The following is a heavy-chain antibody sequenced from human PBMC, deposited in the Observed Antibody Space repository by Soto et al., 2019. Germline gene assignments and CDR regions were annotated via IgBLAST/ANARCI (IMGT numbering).Heavy chain of an antibody. D-gene: IGHD3-22*01. CDR3: ARSTGGDDRSGSYYFGAFDI. Sequence: SVKVSLKASGGSFISYAIIWVRQAAGQGLEWMGGIIPIFGTANYAQKFQGRVTITADESTSTAYMELSSLRSEDTAVYYCARSTGGDDRSGSYYFGAFDIWGQGTMVTVSS. J-gene: IGHJ3*02. CDR1: GGSFISYA. V-gene: IGHV1-69*13. CDR2: IIPIFGTA.